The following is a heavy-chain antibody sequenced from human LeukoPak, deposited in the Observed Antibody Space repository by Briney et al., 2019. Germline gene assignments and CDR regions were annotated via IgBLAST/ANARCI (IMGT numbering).Heavy chain of an antibody. D-gene: IGHD5-12*01. J-gene: IGHJ3*02. CDR2: ISGSGDNT. V-gene: IGHV3-23*01. CDR1: EFTFSSYP. CDR3: ARVGGYYTFDI. Sequence: GGSLRLSCAASEFTFSSYPMSWVRQAPGKGLEWVSVISGSGDNTFYSDSVKGRFTISRDNSKSTLYLQTNSLRAEDTAIYFCARVGGYYTFDIWGQGTMVTVSS.